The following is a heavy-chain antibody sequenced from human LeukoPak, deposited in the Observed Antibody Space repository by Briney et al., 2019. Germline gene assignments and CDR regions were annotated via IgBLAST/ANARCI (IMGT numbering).Heavy chain of an antibody. CDR1: GFTFDDYA. Sequence: GGSLRLSRAASGFTFDDYAMHWVRQAPGKGLEWVSGISWNSGSIGYADSVKGRFTISRDNAKNSLYLQMNSLRAEDTALYYCAKADPEWWLLQDYWGQGTLVTVSS. D-gene: IGHD3-22*01. CDR3: AKADPEWWLLQDY. CDR2: ISWNSGSI. J-gene: IGHJ4*02. V-gene: IGHV3-9*01.